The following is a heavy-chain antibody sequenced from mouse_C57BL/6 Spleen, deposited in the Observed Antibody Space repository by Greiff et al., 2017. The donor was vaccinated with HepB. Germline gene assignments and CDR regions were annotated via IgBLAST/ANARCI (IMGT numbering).Heavy chain of an antibody. J-gene: IGHJ1*03. CDR2: INPNNGGT. Sequence: EVKLVESGPELVKPGASVKIPCKASGYTFTDYNMDWVKQSHGKSLEWIGDINPNNGGTIYNQKFKGKATLTVDKSSSTAYMELRSLTSEDTAVYYCAREEIAGYFDVWGTGTTVTVSS. CDR3: AREEIAGYFDV. V-gene: IGHV1-18*01. CDR1: GYTFTDYN.